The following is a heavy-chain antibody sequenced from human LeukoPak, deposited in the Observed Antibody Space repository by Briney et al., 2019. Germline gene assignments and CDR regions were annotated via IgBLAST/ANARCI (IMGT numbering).Heavy chain of an antibody. Sequence: ASVKVSCKASGYTFTSYGISWVRQAPGQGGEGMGWISDYNGNTKYAQKLQGRVTITTDTSKSTDYMEKRSLRSDDTAVYYCARCDAIFVGPTYFDYWGQGTLVTVSS. V-gene: IGHV1-18*01. J-gene: IGHJ4*02. CDR2: ISDYNGNT. CDR1: GYTFTSYG. D-gene: IGHD3-3*01. CDR3: ARCDAIFVGPTYFDY.